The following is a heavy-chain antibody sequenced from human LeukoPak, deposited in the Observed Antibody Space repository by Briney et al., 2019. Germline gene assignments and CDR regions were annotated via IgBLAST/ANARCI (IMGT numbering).Heavy chain of an antibody. J-gene: IGHJ4*02. CDR3: ARDVNYYDSSGYYSSFDY. CDR1: GFTFDDYA. D-gene: IGHD3-22*01. CDR2: INWNGGGT. Sequence: GGSLRLSCAASGFTFDDYAMSWVRQAPGKGLEWVSGINWNGGGTSYADSVKGRFTISRDNAKNSLSLQMDSLRAEDTALYYCARDVNYYDSSGYYSSFDYWGQGTLVTVSS. V-gene: IGHV3-20*04.